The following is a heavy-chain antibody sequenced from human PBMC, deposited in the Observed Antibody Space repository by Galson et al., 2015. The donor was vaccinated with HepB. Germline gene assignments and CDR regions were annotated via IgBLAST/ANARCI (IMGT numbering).Heavy chain of an antibody. Sequence: SVKVSCKASGYTFTSYAMHWVRQAPGQRLEWMGWINAGNGNTKYSQKFQGRVTITRDTSASTVYMDLSSLRSEDTAVYYCARARGSYDFDIWGQGTMVTVSS. J-gene: IGHJ3*02. V-gene: IGHV1-3*01. CDR2: INAGNGNT. CDR1: GYTFTSYA. CDR3: ARARGSYDFDI. D-gene: IGHD1-26*01.